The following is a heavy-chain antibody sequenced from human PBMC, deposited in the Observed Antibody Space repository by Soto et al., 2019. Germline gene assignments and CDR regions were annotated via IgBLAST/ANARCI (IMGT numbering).Heavy chain of an antibody. V-gene: IGHV3-53*01. D-gene: IGHD2-21*02. J-gene: IGHJ6*02. CDR1: GFTVSGTS. CDR2: IYGGGST. CDR3: ARASCGGDCHYYYYALDV. Sequence: EVQLVGSGGGLIQPGGSLRLSCAASGFTVSGTSMSWVRQAPGKGLEWVSLIYGGGSTYYADSVKGRFTISRDNSKNTLFLQMNSLRAEDTAVYYCARASCGGDCHYYYYALDVWGQGTTVTVSS.